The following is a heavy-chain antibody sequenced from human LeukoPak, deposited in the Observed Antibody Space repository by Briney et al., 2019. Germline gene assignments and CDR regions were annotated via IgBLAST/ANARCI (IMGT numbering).Heavy chain of an antibody. CDR3: ARAPNWRFGH. V-gene: IGHV3-53*01. CDR2: IYSDGTT. Sequence: PGGSLRLSCAASGFSVSSIYMNWVRQAPGKGLEWVSVIYSDGTTYYADSVKGRFTISRDDSKNTLYLHMNSLRAEDTAVYYCARAPNWRFGHWGQGTPVTVSS. J-gene: IGHJ4*02. D-gene: IGHD1-1*01. CDR1: GFSVSSIY.